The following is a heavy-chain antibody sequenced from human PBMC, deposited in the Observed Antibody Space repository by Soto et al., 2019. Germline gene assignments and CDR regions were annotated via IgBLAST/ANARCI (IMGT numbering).Heavy chain of an antibody. CDR3: AKTLYYYDSSGYQ. D-gene: IGHD3-22*01. J-gene: IGHJ4*02. CDR1: GFTFSSYA. Sequence: EVQLLESGGGLVQPGGSLRLSCAASGFTFSSYAMSWVRQAPGKGLEWVSAISGSGGSTYYADSVKGRFTISRDNSKNTLYLQMNSLRAEDTAIYYCAKTLYYYDSSGYQWGQGTLVTVSS. V-gene: IGHV3-23*01. CDR2: ISGSGGST.